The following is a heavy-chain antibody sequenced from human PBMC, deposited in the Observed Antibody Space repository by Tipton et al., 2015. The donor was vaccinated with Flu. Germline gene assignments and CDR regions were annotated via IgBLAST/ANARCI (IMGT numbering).Heavy chain of an antibody. Sequence: QLVQSGAEAKKPGESLKISRKGSGYSFSNYWIGWVRQMPGKGLEYMGIIYPGDSNNIYSPSFQGQVTISADRSTNTAYLQWSSRRASDTAMYYCARHIREPEVLMPSYFDYRGQGTLVTVSS. D-gene: IGHD2-8*01. CDR2: IYPGDSNN. V-gene: IGHV5-51*01. CDR1: GYSFSNYW. CDR3: ARHIREPEVLMPSYFDY. J-gene: IGHJ4*02.